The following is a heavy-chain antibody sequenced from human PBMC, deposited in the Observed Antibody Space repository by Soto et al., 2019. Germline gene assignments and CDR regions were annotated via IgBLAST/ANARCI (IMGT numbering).Heavy chain of an antibody. J-gene: IGHJ6*02. CDR1: GFTFSSYG. V-gene: IGHV3-30*18. CDR3: AKDYYDSSGYYYRSDYYGMDV. CDR2: ISYDGSNK. Sequence: PGGSLRLSCAASGFTFSSYGMHWVRQAPGKGLEWVAVISYDGSNKYYADSVKGRFTISRDNSKNTLYLQMNSLRAEDTAVYYCAKDYYDSSGYYYRSDYYGMDVWGQGTTVTAP. D-gene: IGHD3-22*01.